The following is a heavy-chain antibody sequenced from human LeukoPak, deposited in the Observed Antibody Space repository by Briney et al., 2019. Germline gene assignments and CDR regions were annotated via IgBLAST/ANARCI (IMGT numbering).Heavy chain of an antibody. CDR3: ARSRDSCGSGFDP. J-gene: IGHJ5*02. CDR1: GYTFTSYG. CDR2: ISAYNGNT. D-gene: IGHD3-22*01. Sequence: RASVTVSCTASGYTFTSYGISWVRQAPGQGLEWMGWISAYNGNTNYAQKLQGRVTMTTDTSTSTAYMELRSLRSDDTAVYYCARSRDSCGSGFDPWGQGTLVTVSS. V-gene: IGHV1-18*01.